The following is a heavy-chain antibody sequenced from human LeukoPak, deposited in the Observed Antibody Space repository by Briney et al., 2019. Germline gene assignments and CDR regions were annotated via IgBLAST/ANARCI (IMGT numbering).Heavy chain of an antibody. CDR2: ISSIGLTI. CDR1: GFTFSSYE. J-gene: IGHJ6*02. CDR3: ARGSLTGEYGMDV. D-gene: IGHD1-20*01. V-gene: IGHV3-48*03. Sequence: GGSLRLSCAASGFTFSSYEMNWVRQARGKGLEWISYISSIGLTIYYSDSVKGRFTISRDNAKNSLYLQMNSLRVEDTAVYYCARGSLTGEYGMDVWGQGTTVTVSS.